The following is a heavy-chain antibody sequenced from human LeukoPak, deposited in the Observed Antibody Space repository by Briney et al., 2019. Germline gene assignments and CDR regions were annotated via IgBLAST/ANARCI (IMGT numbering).Heavy chain of an antibody. J-gene: IGHJ3*02. D-gene: IGHD3-16*01. CDR2: INPNNGGT. CDR3: ARHTSTGAFHI. CDR1: GYTFTDYY. V-gene: IGHV1-2*02. Sequence: ASVKVSCKASGYTFTDYYIHWVRQAPGQGLECMGWINPNNGGTNCAQKFQGRVTMTRDTSISTAYMEVSSLRSDDTAVYYCARHTSTGAFHIWGQGTMVTVSS.